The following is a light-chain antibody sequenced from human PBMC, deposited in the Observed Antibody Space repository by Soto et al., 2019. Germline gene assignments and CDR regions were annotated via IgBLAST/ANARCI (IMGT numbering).Light chain of an antibody. J-gene: IGKJ1*01. CDR1: QSVSNNY. Sequence: EIVLTQSQGTLSLSPGERATLSCRASQSVSNNYLAWYQRKPGQAPRLLIYAASSRATDIPTRFSGSGSGTDVTLTITRLEPEDFAVYYCQQYGSSPPTFGQGTKVEIK. V-gene: IGKV3-20*01. CDR2: AAS. CDR3: QQYGSSPPT.